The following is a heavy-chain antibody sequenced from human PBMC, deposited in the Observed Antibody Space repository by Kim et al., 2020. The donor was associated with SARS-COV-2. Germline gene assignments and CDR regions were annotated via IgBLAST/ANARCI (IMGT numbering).Heavy chain of an antibody. J-gene: IGHJ4*02. D-gene: IGHD3-9*01. CDR1: GYTFTGYY. V-gene: IGHV1-2*02. CDR3: ARANDILTGSELFDY. CDR2: INPNSGGT. Sequence: ASVKVSCKASGYTFTGYYMHWVRQAPGQRLEWMGWINPNSGGTNYAKRFQGRVTMTRDTSINTAYMELSRLRSDDTAVYYCARANDILTGSELFDYWGQGTLVTVSS.